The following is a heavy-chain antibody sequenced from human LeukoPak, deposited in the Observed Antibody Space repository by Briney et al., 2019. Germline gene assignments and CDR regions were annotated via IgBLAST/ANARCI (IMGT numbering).Heavy chain of an antibody. CDR3: ARDRFVSAVGI. Sequence: SETLSLTCTVSGGSISSGDYYWSWIRQPPGKGLEWIGYIYYSGSTYYNPSLKSRVTISVDTSKNQFSLKLSSVTAADTAVYYCARDRFVSAVGIWGQGTMVTVSS. J-gene: IGHJ3*02. CDR2: IYYSGST. V-gene: IGHV4-30-4*08. D-gene: IGHD3-10*01. CDR1: GGSISSGDYY.